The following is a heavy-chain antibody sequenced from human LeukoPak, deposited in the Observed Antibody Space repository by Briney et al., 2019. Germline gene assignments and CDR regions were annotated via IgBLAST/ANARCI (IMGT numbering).Heavy chain of an antibody. J-gene: IGHJ4*02. D-gene: IGHD4-17*01. CDR3: ARDSDGDYFDY. Sequence: SETLSLTCTVSGGSISSYYWSWIRQPPGKGLEWIGYIYYSGSTYYNPSLKSRVTISVDTSKNQFSLKLSSVTAADTAVYYCARDSDGDYFDYWGQGTLVTVSS. V-gene: IGHV4-59*12. CDR1: GGSISSYY. CDR2: IYYSGST.